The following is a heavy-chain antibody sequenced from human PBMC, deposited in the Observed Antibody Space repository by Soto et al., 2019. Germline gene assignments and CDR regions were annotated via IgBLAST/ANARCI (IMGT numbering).Heavy chain of an antibody. V-gene: IGHV5-51*01. CDR2: IYPGDSDT. Sequence: PGESLKISCNGSGYSFTSYWIGWVRQMPGKGLEWMGIIYPGDSDTRYSPSFQGQVTISADKSISTAYLQWSSLKASDTAMYYCERLLYYDSSGYRPLGYYFGMDVWGQGTTVTVSS. CDR1: GYSFTSYW. J-gene: IGHJ6*02. CDR3: ERLLYYDSSGYRPLGYYFGMDV. D-gene: IGHD3-22*01.